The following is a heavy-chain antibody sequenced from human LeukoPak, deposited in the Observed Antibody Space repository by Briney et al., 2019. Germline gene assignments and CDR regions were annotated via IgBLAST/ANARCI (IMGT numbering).Heavy chain of an antibody. J-gene: IGHJ5*02. CDR1: GGSISSYY. CDR3: ARGTYEQLVFSMWFDP. D-gene: IGHD6-13*01. CDR2: IYYSGST. V-gene: IGHV4-59*01. Sequence: SETLSLTCTVSGGSISSYYWSWLRQPPGKGLEWLGYIYYSGSTNYNPSLKSQVTISVDTSKNQFSLKLSSVTAADTAVYYCARGTYEQLVFSMWFDPWGQGTLVTVSS.